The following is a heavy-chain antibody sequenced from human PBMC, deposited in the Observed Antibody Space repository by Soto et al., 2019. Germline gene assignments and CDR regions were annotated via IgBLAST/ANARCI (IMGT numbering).Heavy chain of an antibody. Sequence: GGSLRLSCAASGFTFSSFALHWVRQAPGEGLEWVALISHDGRIENYADSVKGRFIISRDNSKNTVYMQMDSLRLEDTAVYYCARDRGSGSNNNWFDPWGQGTLVTVSS. V-gene: IGHV3-30-3*01. J-gene: IGHJ5*02. CDR2: ISHDGRIE. CDR3: ARDRGSGSNNNWFDP. D-gene: IGHD3-10*01. CDR1: GFTFSSFA.